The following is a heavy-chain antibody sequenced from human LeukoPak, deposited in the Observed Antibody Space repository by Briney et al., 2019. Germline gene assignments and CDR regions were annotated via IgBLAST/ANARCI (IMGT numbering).Heavy chain of an antibody. CDR2: IKQDGSER. Sequence: PGGSLRLSCAASGFTFSSYWMSWVRQAPGKGLEWVANIKQDGSERNYMDSVKGQFTISRDNAKNSLILQINSRRVEDTDIYYCARERGGQSNDYLHGGPFDYWGQGTLVTVAS. V-gene: IGHV3-7*05. D-gene: IGHD3-16*01. CDR3: ARERGGQSNDYLHGGPFDY. CDR1: GFTFSSYW. J-gene: IGHJ4*02.